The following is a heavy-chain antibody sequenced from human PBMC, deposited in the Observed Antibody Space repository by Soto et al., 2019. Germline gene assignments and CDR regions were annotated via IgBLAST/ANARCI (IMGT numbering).Heavy chain of an antibody. V-gene: IGHV3-23*01. Sequence: LRLSCAASGFKFSNYAMSWVRQAPGKGLEWVSLISATGGGTYYADSVKGRFTISRDNSRNTLYLQVHSLTAEDTAVYYCAKDRRAGGNSAFYFDFWGQGAQVTVSS. CDR1: GFKFSNYA. D-gene: IGHD3-16*01. CDR2: ISATGGGT. J-gene: IGHJ4*02. CDR3: AKDRRAGGNSAFYFDF.